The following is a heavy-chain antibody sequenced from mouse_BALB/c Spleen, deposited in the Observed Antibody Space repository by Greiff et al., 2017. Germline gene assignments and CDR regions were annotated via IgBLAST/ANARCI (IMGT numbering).Heavy chain of an antibody. CDR1: GYAFSSSW. J-gene: IGHJ4*01. V-gene: IGHV1-82*01. CDR3: ARRVYDYDGHYYAMDY. Sequence: VQLQQSGPELVKPGASVKISCKASGYAFSSSWMNWVKQRPGQGLEWIGRIYPGDGDTNYNEKFKGKATLTADTSSSTAYMQLSSLTSEDSAVYFCARRVYDYDGHYYAMDYWGQGTSVTVSS. D-gene: IGHD2-4*01. CDR2: IYPGDGDT.